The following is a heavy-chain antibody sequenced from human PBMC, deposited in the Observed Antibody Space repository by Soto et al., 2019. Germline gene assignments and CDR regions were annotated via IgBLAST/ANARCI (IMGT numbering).Heavy chain of an antibody. CDR2: IYYSGST. D-gene: IGHD3-10*01. V-gene: IGHV4-59*01. CDR1: GGSISSYY. J-gene: IGHJ4*02. CDR3: ASHYYGSGSYDY. Sequence: SGTLSLTCTVSGGSISSYYWSWIRQPPGKGLEWIGYIYYSGSTNYNPSLKSRVTISVDTSKNQFSLKLSSVTAADTAVYYCASHYYGSGSYDYWGQGTLVTVSS.